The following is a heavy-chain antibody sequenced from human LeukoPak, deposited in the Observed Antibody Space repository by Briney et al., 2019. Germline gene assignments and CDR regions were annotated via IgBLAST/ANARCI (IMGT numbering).Heavy chain of an antibody. CDR2: IGTASDT. V-gene: IGHV3-13*01. CDR1: GFTFSSFD. Sequence: GGSLRLSCAASGFTFSSFDMHWVRRPTGQGLEWVSTIGTASDTYYPGSVEGRFTLSRDNAKNSLYLQMNSLTAGDTAVYYCARGPPRGKYFYMDVWGKGTTVTVSS. J-gene: IGHJ6*03. CDR3: ARGPPRGKYFYMDV. D-gene: IGHD1-1*01.